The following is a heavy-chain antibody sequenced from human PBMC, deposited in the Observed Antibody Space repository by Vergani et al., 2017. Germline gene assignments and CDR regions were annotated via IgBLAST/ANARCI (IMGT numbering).Heavy chain of an antibody. CDR3: ARDRLSYDFWSGYPPYRYGMDV. Sequence: QVQLQESGPGLVKPSGTLSLTCAVSGGSISSSNWWSWVRQPPGKGLEWIGEIYHSGSTNYNPSLKSRVTISVDKSKNQFSLKLSSVTAADTAVYYCARDRLSYDFWSGYPPYRYGMDVWGQGTTVIVSS. D-gene: IGHD3-3*01. V-gene: IGHV4-4*02. J-gene: IGHJ6*02. CDR1: GGSISSSNW. CDR2: IYHSGST.